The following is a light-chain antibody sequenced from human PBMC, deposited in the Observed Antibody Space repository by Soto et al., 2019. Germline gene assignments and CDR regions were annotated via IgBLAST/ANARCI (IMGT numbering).Light chain of an antibody. Sequence: DIQMTQSPSTLSASVGDSVSITCRASQNIRNWLAWYQQKPGKAAKLLIYDASSLESGVPSRFSGSGSGTEFTLTISNLQPDDFATYYCQQYDSYSSGPFGQGTKVDI. CDR2: DAS. CDR3: QQYDSYSSGP. V-gene: IGKV1-5*01. J-gene: IGKJ1*01. CDR1: QNIRNW.